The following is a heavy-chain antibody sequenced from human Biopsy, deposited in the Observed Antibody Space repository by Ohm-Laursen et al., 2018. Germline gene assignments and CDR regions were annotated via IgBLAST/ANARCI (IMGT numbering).Heavy chain of an antibody. V-gene: IGHV4-59*02. J-gene: IGHJ4*02. CDR1: GGSVTGYY. CDR3: ARDSRGGHLNTTLITGKNLDS. Sequence: SDTLSLTCDVSGGSVTGYYWTWIRQSPGKGLEWSGYIYYTGSTNYNPSVKSRVTISVDTSKNQFSLKLNSVTAADTAVYFCARDSRGGHLNTTLITGKNLDSWGQGILVTVSS. D-gene: IGHD3-16*01. CDR2: IYYTGST.